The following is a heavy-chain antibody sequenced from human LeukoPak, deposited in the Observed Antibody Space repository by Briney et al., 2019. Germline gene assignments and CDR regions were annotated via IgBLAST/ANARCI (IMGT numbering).Heavy chain of an antibody. CDR2: IFPSGGEI. CDR1: GFTFSTFA. V-gene: IGHV3-23*01. J-gene: IGHJ4*02. D-gene: IGHD2-8*02. Sequence: GGSLRVSCAASGFTFSTFAMIWVRQPPGKGLEWVSSIFPSGGEIHYADSVRGRFTISRDNSKSTLSLQMNSLRAEDTAIYYCATYRQVLLPFESWGQGTLVTVSS. CDR3: ATYRQVLLPFES.